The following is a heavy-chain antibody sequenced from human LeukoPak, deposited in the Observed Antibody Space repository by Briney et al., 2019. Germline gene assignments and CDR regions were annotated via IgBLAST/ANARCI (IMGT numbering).Heavy chain of an antibody. CDR1: GGSISSSSYY. CDR3: AREHCSGGSCYSIYYYYYMDV. D-gene: IGHD2-15*01. Sequence: PAETLSLTCTVSGGSISSSSYYWGWIRQPPGTGLEWLGSIYYSGSTYYNPSLKSRVTISVDTSKNQFSLKLSSVTAADTAVYYCAREHCSGGSCYSIYYYYYMDVWGKGTTVTVSS. J-gene: IGHJ6*03. V-gene: IGHV4-39*07. CDR2: IYYSGST.